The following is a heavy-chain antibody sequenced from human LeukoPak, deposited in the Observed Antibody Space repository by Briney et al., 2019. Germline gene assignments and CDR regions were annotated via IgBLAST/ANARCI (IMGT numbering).Heavy chain of an antibody. D-gene: IGHD6-19*01. V-gene: IGHV3-74*01. CDR1: GFTLSNYW. Sequence: GGSLRLSCSASGFTLSNYWIHWVRQAPGKGLVWVSRINTDGSSTTYADSVKGRFTISRDNAKNTLYLQMNSLRAEDTAVYYCASPNGRSVAGIDYWGQGTLVTVSS. J-gene: IGHJ4*02. CDR2: INTDGSST. CDR3: ASPNGRSVAGIDY.